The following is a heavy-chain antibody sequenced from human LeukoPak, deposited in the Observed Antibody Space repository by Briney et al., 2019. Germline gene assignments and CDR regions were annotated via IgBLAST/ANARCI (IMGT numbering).Heavy chain of an antibody. CDR3: ARAVGFLKYYYMDV. D-gene: IGHD3-3*01. J-gene: IGHJ6*03. Sequence: SETLSLTCTVSGGSISSSSYYWGWIRQPPGKGLEWIESIYYSGSTYYNPSLKSRVTISVDTSKNQFSLKLSSVTAADTAVYYCARAVGFLKYYYMDVWGKGTTVTVSS. V-gene: IGHV4-39*01. CDR1: GGSISSSSYY. CDR2: IYYSGST.